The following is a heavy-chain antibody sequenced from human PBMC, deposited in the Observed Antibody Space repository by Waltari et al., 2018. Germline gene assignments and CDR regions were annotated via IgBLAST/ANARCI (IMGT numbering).Heavy chain of an antibody. V-gene: IGHV4-39*01. CDR2: LSYSGTT. CDR3: VRPGSSVGWYYFDY. D-gene: IGHD6-19*01. J-gene: IGHJ4*02. CDR1: GDSISGSNYY. Sequence: QLQLQESGPGLVKPSETLSLTCTVSGDSISGSNYYWGWIRQPPGQGLEWIGSLSYSGTTYCHPSLKSRVTMSVDTSKNQFSLNLSSVTAADTAVFYCVRPGSSVGWYYFDYWGQGTLVTVSS.